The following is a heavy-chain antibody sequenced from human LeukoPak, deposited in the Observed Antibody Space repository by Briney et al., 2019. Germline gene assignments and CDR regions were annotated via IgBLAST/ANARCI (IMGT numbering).Heavy chain of an antibody. CDR1: GFTFGDYA. V-gene: IGHV3-49*03. CDR2: IRSKAYGGTT. J-gene: IGHJ3*02. D-gene: IGHD3-10*01. Sequence: GGSLRLSCTASGFTFGDYAMSWFRQAPGKGLEWVGFIRSKAYGGTTEYAASVKGRFTISRDDSKSIAYLQMNSLKTEDTAVYYCTRLDADWFGEWKAARDAFDIWGQGTMVTVSS. CDR3: TRLDADWFGEWKAARDAFDI.